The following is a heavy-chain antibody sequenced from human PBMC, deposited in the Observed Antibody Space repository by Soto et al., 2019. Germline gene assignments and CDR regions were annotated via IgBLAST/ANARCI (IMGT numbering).Heavy chain of an antibody. Sequence: PGGSLRLSCAASGFTFSSYAMHWVRQAPGKGLEWVAVISYDRSNKYYADSVKGRFTISRDNSKNTLYLQMNSLRAEDTAVYYCARGDYYFDYWGQGILVTVSS. D-gene: IGHD2-21*02. J-gene: IGHJ4*02. CDR3: ARGDYYFDY. V-gene: IGHV3-30-3*01. CDR1: GFTFSSYA. CDR2: ISYDRSNK.